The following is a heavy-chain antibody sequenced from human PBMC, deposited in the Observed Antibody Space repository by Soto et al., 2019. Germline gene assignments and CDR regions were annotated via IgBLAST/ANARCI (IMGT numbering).Heavy chain of an antibody. CDR3: AHGDNTTIFGVVSLDY. D-gene: IGHD3-3*01. Sequence: SGPTPVNPSQTLTLTCTFPGFSLSTSGVGVGWIRLPPGKALEWLALIYWNGDKRYSPSLKSRLTITKDTSNNQVVLTVTNMDPVDTATYYCAHGDNTTIFGVVSLDYWGQGALVTVSS. V-gene: IGHV2-5*01. CDR1: GFSLSTSGVG. CDR2: IYWNGDK. J-gene: IGHJ4*02.